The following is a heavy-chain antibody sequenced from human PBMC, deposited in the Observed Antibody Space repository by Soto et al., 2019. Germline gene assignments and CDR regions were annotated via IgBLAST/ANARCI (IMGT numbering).Heavy chain of an antibody. Sequence: QVQLVQSGAEVKKPGASVKVSCKASGYTFTSYGISWVRQAPGQGLEWMGWISAYNGNTNYAQKLQGRVTMTTDTSTSTDYMELRSLRSDDTGVYYCGRDKEVVTRYPDYLGQGTLVTVSS. V-gene: IGHV1-18*01. D-gene: IGHD2-21*02. J-gene: IGHJ4*02. CDR2: ISAYNGNT. CDR3: GRDKEVVTRYPDY. CDR1: GYTFTSYG.